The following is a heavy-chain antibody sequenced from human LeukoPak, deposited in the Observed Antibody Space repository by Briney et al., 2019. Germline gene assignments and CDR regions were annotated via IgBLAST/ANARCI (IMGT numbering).Heavy chain of an antibody. J-gene: IGHJ4*02. D-gene: IGHD2-15*01. CDR3: ARGPPPRYYSIVFYF. CDR1: GYTFTSFY. V-gene: IGHV1-46*01. CDR2: INPSGGTT. Sequence: GASVKVSCKASGYTFTSFYIYWFRQAPGQGLEWVGMINPSGGTTNYAQRFQGRVTMTRDSSTSTVYMELSSLGSEDTAVYFFARGPPPRYYSIVFYFWGQGTLVTVSS.